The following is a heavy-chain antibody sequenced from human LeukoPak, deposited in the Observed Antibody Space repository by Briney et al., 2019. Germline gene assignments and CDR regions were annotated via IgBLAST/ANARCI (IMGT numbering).Heavy chain of an antibody. J-gene: IGHJ6*03. D-gene: IGHD4-17*01. CDR2: ITRDSIYT. CDR3: ARDPYNGYYGDDYYYYMDV. V-gene: IGHV3-21*01. Sequence: GGSLRLSCAVSGFTFSSYAMNWVRQAPGKGLEWVSSITRDSIYTFYADSVKGRFTISRDNAKNSLSLQMNSLRAEDTAVYYCARDPYNGYYGDDYYYYMDVWGKGTTVTISS. CDR1: GFTFSSYA.